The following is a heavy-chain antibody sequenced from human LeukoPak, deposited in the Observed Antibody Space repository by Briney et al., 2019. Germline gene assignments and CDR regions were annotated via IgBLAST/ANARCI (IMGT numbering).Heavy chain of an antibody. CDR3: ARDGRKGRFDP. J-gene: IGHJ5*02. CDR1: GFTFSSYG. CDR2: IDSDGSST. D-gene: IGHD1-14*01. V-gene: IGHV3-74*01. Sequence: GGSLRLSCAASGFTFSSYGMHWVRQAPGKGLVWVSRIDSDGSSTSYADSVKGRFTISRDNAKNTLYLQMNSLRAEDTAVYYCARDGRKGRFDPWGQGTLVTVSS.